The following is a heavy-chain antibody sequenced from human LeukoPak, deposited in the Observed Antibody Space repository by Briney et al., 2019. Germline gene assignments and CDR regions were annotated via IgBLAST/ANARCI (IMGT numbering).Heavy chain of an antibody. V-gene: IGHV3-23*01. Sequence: TGGSLRLSCEASGFSFSNYDMSWVRQAPGKGPEWVSVISDQTYYADSVRGRFTISRDDYKNTLFLQMNSLGIEDSAIYYCAKGVRWFDPWGQGTLVTVSS. CDR1: GFSFSNYD. CDR3: AKGVRWFDP. CDR2: ISDQT. J-gene: IGHJ5*02. D-gene: IGHD3-10*01.